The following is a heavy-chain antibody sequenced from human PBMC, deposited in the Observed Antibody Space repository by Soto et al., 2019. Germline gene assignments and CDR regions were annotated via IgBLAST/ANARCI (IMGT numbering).Heavy chain of an antibody. CDR2: IIPIFGTA. Sequence: SVKVSCKASGGTFSSYAISWVRQAPGQGLEWMGGIIPIFGTANYAQKFQGRVTITADESTSTAYMELSSLRSEDTAVYYCARDPSDYYDSSGYSKGPFDYWGQGTLVTVSS. V-gene: IGHV1-69*13. CDR1: GGTFSSYA. CDR3: ARDPSDYYDSSGYSKGPFDY. J-gene: IGHJ4*02. D-gene: IGHD3-22*01.